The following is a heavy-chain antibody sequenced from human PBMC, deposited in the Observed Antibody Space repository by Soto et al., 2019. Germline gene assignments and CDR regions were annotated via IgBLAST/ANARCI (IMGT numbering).Heavy chain of an antibody. CDR2: IYYSGST. D-gene: IGHD3-10*01. CDR3: ARGSDGYYYYYMDV. CDR1: GGSISSYY. Sequence: SETLSLTCTVSGGSISSYYWSWIRQPPGKGLEWIGYIYYSGSTNYNPSLKSRVTISVDTSKNQFSLKLSSVTAADTAVYYCARGSDGYYYYYMDVWGEGTTVTVSS. V-gene: IGHV4-59*01. J-gene: IGHJ6*03.